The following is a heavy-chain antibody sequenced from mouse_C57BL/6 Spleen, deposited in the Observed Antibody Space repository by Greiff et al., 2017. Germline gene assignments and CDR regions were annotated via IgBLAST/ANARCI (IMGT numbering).Heavy chain of an antibody. CDR1: GYTFTSYW. CDR3: ARSEDSYYYGSSSYFDG. V-gene: IGHV1-69*01. J-gene: IGHJ1*03. D-gene: IGHD1-1*01. Sequence: QVQLQQPGAELVMPGASVKLSCKASGYTFTSYWMHWVKQRPGQGLEWIGEIDPSDSYTNYNQKFKGKSTLTVDKSSSTAYMQLSSLTSEDSAVYYCARSEDSYYYGSSSYFDGWGTGTTVTVSS. CDR2: IDPSDSYT.